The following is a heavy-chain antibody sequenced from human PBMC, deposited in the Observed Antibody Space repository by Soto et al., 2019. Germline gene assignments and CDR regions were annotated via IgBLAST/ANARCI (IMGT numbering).Heavy chain of an antibody. CDR1: GGSISSYY. D-gene: IGHD3-9*01. CDR2: IYYSGST. V-gene: IGHV4-59*01. Sequence: SETLSLTCTVSGGSISSYYWSWIRQPPGKGLEWIGYIYYSGSTNYNPSLKSRVTISVDTSKNQFSLKLSSVTAADTAVYYCAREKRHYDILTGYYTPAPLDYWGQGTLVTVSS. J-gene: IGHJ4*02. CDR3: AREKRHYDILTGYYTPAPLDY.